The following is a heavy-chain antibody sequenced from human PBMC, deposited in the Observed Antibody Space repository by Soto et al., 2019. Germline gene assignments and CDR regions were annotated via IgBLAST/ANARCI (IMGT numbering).Heavy chain of an antibody. CDR1: GFTFSSYG. D-gene: IGHD2-2*01. Sequence: QVQLVESGGGVVQPGRSLRLSCVASGFTFSSYGMHWIRQAPGKGLEWVAVIAYDGSNKYYAESVKGRFTISRDNSKNTLFLQMSSLRAEDTAVYYCAKDNCVSPSGYRLYNGFDPWGQGTLVTVSS. J-gene: IGHJ5*02. CDR3: AKDNCVSPSGYRLYNGFDP. CDR2: IAYDGSNK. V-gene: IGHV3-30*18.